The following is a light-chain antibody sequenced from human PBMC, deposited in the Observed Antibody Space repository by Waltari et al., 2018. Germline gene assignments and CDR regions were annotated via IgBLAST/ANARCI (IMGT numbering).Light chain of an antibody. Sequence: QSALTQPPSASGSPGQSVTIPCTGTSREVGGYNSVSWYQHHPGKAPKAMIYEVNKRPSGVPDRFSGSKSGNTASLTVSGVQAEDEADYYCSSYGGSNNLVFGGGTKLTVL. CDR1: SREVGGYNS. V-gene: IGLV2-8*01. CDR3: SSYGGSNNLV. J-gene: IGLJ3*02. CDR2: EVN.